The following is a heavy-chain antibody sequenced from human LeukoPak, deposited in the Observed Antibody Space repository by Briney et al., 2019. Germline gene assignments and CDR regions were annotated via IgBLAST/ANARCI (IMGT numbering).Heavy chain of an antibody. CDR2: INPNRGGT. J-gene: IGHJ5*02. CDR1: GYTFTGYY. V-gene: IGHV1-2*02. D-gene: IGHD2-2*01. CDR3: ARAAYIVVVPAAIRDNWFDP. Sequence: GASVKVSCKASGYTFTGYYMHWVRQAPGQGLEWMGWINPNRGGTNYAQKFQGRVTMTRDTSISTAYMELSRLRSHDTAVYYCARAAYIVVVPAAIRDNWFDPWGQGTLVTVSS.